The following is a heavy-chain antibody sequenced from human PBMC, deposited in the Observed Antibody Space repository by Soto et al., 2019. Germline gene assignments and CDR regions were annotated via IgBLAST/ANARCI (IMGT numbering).Heavy chain of an antibody. V-gene: IGHV3-30-3*01. CDR3: ARERLTVTTIYGMDV. D-gene: IGHD4-17*01. CDR1: GFTFSSYA. J-gene: IGHJ6*02. Sequence: QVQLVESGGGVVQPGRSLRLSCAASGFTFSSYAMHWVRQAPGKGLEWVAVISYDGSKKYYADSVKGRFTISRDNSKNTLYLQMNSLRAEDTAVYYCARERLTVTTIYGMDVWGQGTTVTVSS. CDR2: ISYDGSKK.